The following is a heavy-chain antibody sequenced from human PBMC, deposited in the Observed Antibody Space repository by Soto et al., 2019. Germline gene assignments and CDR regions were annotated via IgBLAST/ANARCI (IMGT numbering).Heavy chain of an antibody. J-gene: IGHJ4*02. Sequence: SQTLSLTCAISGDSVSSNRAAWNWIRQSPSRGLEWMGRTYYRSKWYNDYAVSVKSRITINPDTSKNQFSLQLNSVAPEDTAVSYCARAWGFSSGWYGSFSYWGQGTLVTVSS. CDR2: TYYRSKWYN. CDR1: GDSVSSNRAA. D-gene: IGHD6-19*01. CDR3: ARAWGFSSGWYGSFSY. V-gene: IGHV6-1*01.